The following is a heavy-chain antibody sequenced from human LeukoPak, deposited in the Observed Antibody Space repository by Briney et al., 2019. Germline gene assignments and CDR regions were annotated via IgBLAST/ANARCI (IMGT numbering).Heavy chain of an antibody. J-gene: IGHJ3*02. CDR3: ARTGIAAADSHAFDI. D-gene: IGHD6-13*01. V-gene: IGHV1-18*01. CDR1: GYTFTSYG. CDR2: ISAHNGNT. Sequence: ASVKVSCKASGYTFTSYGISWVRQAPGQGLEWMGWISAHNGNTNYAQKLQGRVTMTTDTSTSTAYMELRSLRSDDTAVYYCARTGIAAADSHAFDIWGQGTMVTVSS.